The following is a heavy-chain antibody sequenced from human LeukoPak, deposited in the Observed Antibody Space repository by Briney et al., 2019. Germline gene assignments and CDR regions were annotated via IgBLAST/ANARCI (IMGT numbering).Heavy chain of an antibody. J-gene: IGHJ5*02. V-gene: IGHV3-23*01. D-gene: IGHD3-3*01. CDR1: GFTFSSYA. CDR2: ISGRGGST. Sequence: GGSLRLSCAASGFTFSSYAMSWVRQAPGKGLEWVSAISGRGGSTYYADSVKGRFTISRDNSKNTLYLQMNSLRAEDTAVYYCAKCPIWVGTIFGVVITRHNPPSSATGNWFDPWGQGTLVTVSS. CDR3: AKCPIWVGTIFGVVITRHNPPSSATGNWFDP.